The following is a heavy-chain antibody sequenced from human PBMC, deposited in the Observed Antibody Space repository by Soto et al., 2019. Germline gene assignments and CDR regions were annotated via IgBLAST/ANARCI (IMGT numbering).Heavy chain of an antibody. Sequence: APGTPFPTCTVPGASVSGFYWGWVWKSGGKGLEWIWRFSATWTTHYNPPLKKRVTMSVDTSQKHFSPKLRSVTAADTAVYYCGRDGTKPLGDWFDPWGQGT. J-gene: IGHJ5*02. CDR2: FSATWTT. CDR3: GRDGTKPLGDWFDP. CDR1: GASVSGFY. D-gene: IGHD1-7*01. V-gene: IGHV4-4*07.